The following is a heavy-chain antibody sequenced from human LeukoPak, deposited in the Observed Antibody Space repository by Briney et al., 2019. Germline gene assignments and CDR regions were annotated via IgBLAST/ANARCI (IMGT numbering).Heavy chain of an antibody. D-gene: IGHD3-22*01. CDR3: ARGVGVVVPFDY. CDR1: GFTFSSYS. Sequence: KAGGSLRLSCAASGFTFSSYSMNWVRQAPGKGLEWVSSISSSSSYIYYADSVKGRFTISRDNAKNSLYLQMNSLRAEDTAVYYCARGVGVVVPFDYWGQGTLVTVSS. J-gene: IGHJ4*02. CDR2: ISSSSSYI. V-gene: IGHV3-21*01.